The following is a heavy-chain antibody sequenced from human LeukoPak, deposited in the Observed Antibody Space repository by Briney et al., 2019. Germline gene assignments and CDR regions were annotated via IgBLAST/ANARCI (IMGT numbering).Heavy chain of an antibody. CDR3: ARRDYSNGGFDY. J-gene: IGHJ4*02. V-gene: IGHV4-38-2*02. Sequence: SETLSLTCTVSGYSISSGYYWGWIRQPPGKGLEWIGSIYHSGSTYCNPSLKSRVTISVDTSKNQFSLKLSSVTAADTAVYYCARRDYSNGGFDYWGQGTLVTVSS. CDR1: GYSISSGYY. D-gene: IGHD4-11*01. CDR2: IYHSGST.